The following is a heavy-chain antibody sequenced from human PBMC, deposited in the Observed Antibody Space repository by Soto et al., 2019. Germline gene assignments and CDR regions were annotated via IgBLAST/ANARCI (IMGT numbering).Heavy chain of an antibody. CDR2: INPSGGST. J-gene: IGHJ4*02. D-gene: IGHD3-22*01. CDR1: GYTFTSYY. CDR3: ARGLIYDSSGYSFDS. Sequence: ASVKVSCKASGYTFTSYYMHWVRQAPGQGLEWMGIINPSGGSTRYAQRFQGRVTMTRDTSTSTVYMELSSLRSEDTAVYYCARGLIYDSSGYSFDSWGQGPLVTVPQ. V-gene: IGHV1-46*01.